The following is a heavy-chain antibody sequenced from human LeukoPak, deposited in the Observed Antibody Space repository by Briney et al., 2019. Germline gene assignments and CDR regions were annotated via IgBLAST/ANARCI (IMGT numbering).Heavy chain of an antibody. CDR1: GFTFSSYA. V-gene: IGHV3-30*04. CDR2: ISYYGSNK. J-gene: IGHJ4*02. D-gene: IGHD5-24*01. Sequence: GRSLRLSCAASGFTFSSYAMHWVRQAPGKGLEWVAVISYYGSNKYYADSVKGRFTISRDNSKNTLYLQMNSLRAEDTAVYYCARDRPRDGYNYGFDYWGQGTLVTVSS. CDR3: ARDRPRDGYNYGFDY.